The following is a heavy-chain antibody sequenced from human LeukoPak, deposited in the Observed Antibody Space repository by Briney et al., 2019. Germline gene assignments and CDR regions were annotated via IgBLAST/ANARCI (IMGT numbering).Heavy chain of an antibody. CDR2: IIPILGTA. D-gene: IGHD5-12*01. CDR3: ARGPGLPSYGMDV. J-gene: IGHJ6*02. Sequence: ASVKVSCKASGGTFSSYAISWVRQAPGQGLEWMGRIIPILGTANYAQKFQGRVTITADKSTSTAYMELSSLRSEDTAVYYCARGPGLPSYGMDVWGQGTTVTVSS. V-gene: IGHV1-69*04. CDR1: GGTFSSYA.